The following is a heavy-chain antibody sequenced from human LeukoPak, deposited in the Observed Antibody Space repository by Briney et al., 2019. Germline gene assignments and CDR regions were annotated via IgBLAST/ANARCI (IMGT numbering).Heavy chain of an antibody. J-gene: IGHJ4*02. CDR2: IKQDGSEK. CDR3: ARNNWNYELDY. Sequence: ETLSLTCAVYGGSFSGYYWSWVRQAPGKGLEWVANIKQDGSEKYYVDSVKGRFTISRDNAKNSLYLQMNSLRAEDTAVYYCARNNWNYELDYWGQGTLVTVSS. D-gene: IGHD1-7*01. V-gene: IGHV3-7*01. CDR1: GGSFSGYY.